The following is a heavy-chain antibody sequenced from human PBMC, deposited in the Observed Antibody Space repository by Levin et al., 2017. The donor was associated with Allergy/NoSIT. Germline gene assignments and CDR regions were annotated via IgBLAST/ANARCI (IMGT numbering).Heavy chain of an antibody. V-gene: IGHV1-69*13. CDR1: GGTFSSYA. D-gene: IGHD2-2*01. Sequence: ASVKVSCKASGGTFSSYAISWVRQAPGQGLEWMGGIIPIFGTANYAQKFQGRVTITADESTSTAYMELSSLRSEDTAVYYCARASLRYCSSTSCSGLFDYWGQGTLVTVSS. CDR2: IIPIFGTA. CDR3: ARASLRYCSSTSCSGLFDY. J-gene: IGHJ4*02.